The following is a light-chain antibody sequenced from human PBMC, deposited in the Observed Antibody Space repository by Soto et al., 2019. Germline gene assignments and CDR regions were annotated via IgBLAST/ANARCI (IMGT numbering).Light chain of an antibody. V-gene: IGKV1-5*03. J-gene: IGKJ2*01. CDR2: KAS. CDR3: QHCNTYPYT. Sequence: DIQMTQSPSALSASVGDRVTITCRASESISYWLAWYQQKPGKAPKLLIYKASRLESGVPSRFSGSGSGTEFTLTISSLQPEDFANYYCQHCNTYPYTFGQGTKLEIK. CDR1: ESISYW.